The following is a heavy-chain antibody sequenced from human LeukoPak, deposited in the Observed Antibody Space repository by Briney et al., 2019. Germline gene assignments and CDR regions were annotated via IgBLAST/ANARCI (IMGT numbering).Heavy chain of an antibody. D-gene: IGHD1-7*01. V-gene: IGHV3-23*01. CDR3: AKIGRWGELDLDAEH. CDR1: GFTFSSYA. CDR2: IRGSGDSS. Sequence: GGSLRLSCAASGFTFSSYAMTWVRQAPGKGLEWVSSIRGSGDSSYYADSVKGRSTISRDNSKNTLYLQMNSLGVEDTAVYFCAKIGRWGELDLDAEHWGQGTLVTVSS. J-gene: IGHJ4*02.